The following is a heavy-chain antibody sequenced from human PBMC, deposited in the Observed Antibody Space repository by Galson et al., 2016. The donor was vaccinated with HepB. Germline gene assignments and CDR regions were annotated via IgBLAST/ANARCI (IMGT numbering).Heavy chain of an antibody. CDR1: GFRLSDHY. D-gene: IGHD1-26*01. CDR2: TRDKTNSYTT. CDR3: ARNLQISGVFMDV. Sequence: SLRLSCAASGFRLSDHYIDWVRQAPGKGPEWVGRTRDKTNSYTTEYAASVKGRFTISRDDSKNSVYLQMNSLKTGDTAIYYCARNLQISGVFMDVWGQGTTVTVSS. V-gene: IGHV3-72*01. J-gene: IGHJ6*02.